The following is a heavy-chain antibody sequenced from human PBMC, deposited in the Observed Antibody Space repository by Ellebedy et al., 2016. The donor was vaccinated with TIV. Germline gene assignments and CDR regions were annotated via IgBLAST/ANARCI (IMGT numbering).Heavy chain of an antibody. CDR2: ISGSGGST. V-gene: IGHV3-23*01. Sequence: GGSLRLXCAASGFTFSSYAMSWVRQAPGRRLEWVPAISGSGGSTHYVDSVRGRFTISRDNSKNTLYLQMTSLRAEDTAVYYCAKAPTAIFAHFYYYYYYMDVWGKGTTVTVSS. CDR1: GFTFSSYA. J-gene: IGHJ6*03. D-gene: IGHD2-21*02. CDR3: AKAPTAIFAHFYYYYYYMDV.